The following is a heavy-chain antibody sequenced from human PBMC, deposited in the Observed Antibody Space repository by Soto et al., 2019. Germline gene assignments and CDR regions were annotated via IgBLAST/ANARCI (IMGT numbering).Heavy chain of an antibody. J-gene: IGHJ4*02. Sequence: QVPLVESGGGVVQPGRSLRLSCAASGFTFSSYAMQWVRQAPGKGLEWVAVISYDGSNKYYADSVKGRCTISRDNSKSTLYLQMNSMRAEDTAVYYCARPDYGSGSYPDYWGQGTLVTVSS. CDR3: ARPDYGSGSYPDY. CDR2: ISYDGSNK. V-gene: IGHV3-30-3*01. CDR1: GFTFSSYA. D-gene: IGHD3-10*01.